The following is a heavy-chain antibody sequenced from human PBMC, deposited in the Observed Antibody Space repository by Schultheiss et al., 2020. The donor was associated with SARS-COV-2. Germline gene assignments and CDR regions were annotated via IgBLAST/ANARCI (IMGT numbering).Heavy chain of an antibody. Sequence: ASVKVSCKASGYTFTNYIIIWVRQAPGQAPEWLGWISAHNGNTYYSLDLHGRVTMTTDTSTSTAYMELRSLRSDDTAVYYCARDRYDFWSGYVSYWYFDLWGRGTLVTVSS. V-gene: IGHV1-18*04. CDR3: ARDRYDFWSGYVSYWYFDL. CDR1: GYTFTNYI. CDR2: ISAHNGNT. D-gene: IGHD3-3*01. J-gene: IGHJ2*01.